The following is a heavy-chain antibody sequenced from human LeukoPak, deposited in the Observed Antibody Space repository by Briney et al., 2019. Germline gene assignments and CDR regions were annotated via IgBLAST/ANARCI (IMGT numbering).Heavy chain of an antibody. CDR3: ARCPTSPAGILAWIDP. Sequence: SETLSLTCTVSGGSISTHYWSWIRQPPGKGLEWIGYIYHSGSTNYNPSLKSRVIMSVDTSKNQFYLKLSPVTAADTAVYYCARCPTSPAGILAWIDPWGQGALVTVSS. V-gene: IGHV4-59*11. CDR1: GGSISTHY. J-gene: IGHJ5*02. CDR2: IYHSGST. D-gene: IGHD2-2*01.